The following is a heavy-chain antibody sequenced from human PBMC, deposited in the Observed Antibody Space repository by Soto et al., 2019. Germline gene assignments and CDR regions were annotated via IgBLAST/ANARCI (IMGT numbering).Heavy chain of an antibody. V-gene: IGHV3-30-3*01. J-gene: IGHJ4*02. CDR1: GFTFSTFP. Sequence: QVQLVESGGGVVQPGRSLRLSCAASGFTFSTFPMHWVRQAPGKGLEWVALTSHDGSNKYHADSVKGRFTISRDNSKNTLYLQMNSLRGEDTAVYYCARWNVQYDSYGYFWGQGTLVTVSS. D-gene: IGHD5-18*01. CDR2: TSHDGSNK. CDR3: ARWNVQYDSYGYF.